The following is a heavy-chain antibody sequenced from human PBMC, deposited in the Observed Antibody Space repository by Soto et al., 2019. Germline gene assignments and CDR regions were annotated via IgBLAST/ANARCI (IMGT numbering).Heavy chain of an antibody. J-gene: IGHJ6*02. CDR3: ARVPSPFDYYYAMDV. D-gene: IGHD3-16*01. Sequence: SETLSLTCTVSGDSISSGNKYWSWIRQPPWKGLEWIGYIFSSGTTYYNPSLKSRLTMSLDTSQNQFSLKLNSVTDADTAVYYCARVPSPFDYYYAMDVWGQGXTVTVSS. V-gene: IGHV4-30-4*01. CDR2: IFSSGTT. CDR1: GDSISSGNKY.